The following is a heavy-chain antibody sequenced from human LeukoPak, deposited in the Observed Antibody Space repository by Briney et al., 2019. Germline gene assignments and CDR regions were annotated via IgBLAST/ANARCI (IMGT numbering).Heavy chain of an antibody. V-gene: IGHV3-11*04. D-gene: IGHD3-9*01. CDR2: ISSSGSTI. CDR3: AKSRRYYDWRAACDY. Sequence: GGSLRLSCAASGFTFSDYYMSWIRQAPGKGLEWVSYISSSGSTIYYADSVKGRFTISRDNAKNTLYLQMNSLRTEDTAVYYCAKSRRYYDWRAACDYWGQGTQVTVSS. J-gene: IGHJ4*02. CDR1: GFTFSDYY.